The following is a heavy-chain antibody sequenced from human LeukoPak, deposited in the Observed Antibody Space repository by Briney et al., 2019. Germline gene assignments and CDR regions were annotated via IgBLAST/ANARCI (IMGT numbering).Heavy chain of an antibody. CDR2: IYYSGST. Sequence: SETLSLTCTVSGGSIINYYWSWIRQPPGKGLEWIGYIYYSGSTNYDPSLKSRVTISVDTSKNQFSLRLSSVTAADTAVYYCARDRGLVATIDYWGQGTLVTVSS. V-gene: IGHV4-59*12. CDR1: GGSIINYY. J-gene: IGHJ4*02. D-gene: IGHD5-12*01. CDR3: ARDRGLVATIDY.